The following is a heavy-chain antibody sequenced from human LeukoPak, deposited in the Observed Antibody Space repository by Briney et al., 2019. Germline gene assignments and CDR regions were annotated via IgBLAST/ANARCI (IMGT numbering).Heavy chain of an antibody. CDR1: GLNFNSHT. Sequence: PGGSLRLSCVAYGLNFNSHTMKWVRQAPGKGLEWVSPISSDSNSIYHADSVKGRFTISRDNAKNSLYLQMNSLRAEDTAVYYCARMEKFYYGSGGFSPPLMDVWGQGTTVIVSS. CDR2: ISSDSNSI. J-gene: IGHJ6*02. D-gene: IGHD3-10*01. V-gene: IGHV3-21*01. CDR3: ARMEKFYYGSGGFSPPLMDV.